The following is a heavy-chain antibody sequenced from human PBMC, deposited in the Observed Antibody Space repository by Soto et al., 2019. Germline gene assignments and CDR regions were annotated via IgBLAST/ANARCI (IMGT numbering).Heavy chain of an antibody. CDR3: SVPRFYYDSSPEGGVAGPFDY. J-gene: IGHJ4*02. CDR1: GFTFSSYG. Sequence: QVQLVESGGGVVQPGRSLRLSCAASGFTFSSYGMHWVRQAPGKGLEWVAVISYDGSNKYYADSVKGRFTISRDNSKNTLYLQMNSLRAEDTAVYYCSVPRFYYDSSPEGGVAGPFDYWGQGTLVTVSS. CDR2: ISYDGSNK. D-gene: IGHD3-22*01. V-gene: IGHV3-30*03.